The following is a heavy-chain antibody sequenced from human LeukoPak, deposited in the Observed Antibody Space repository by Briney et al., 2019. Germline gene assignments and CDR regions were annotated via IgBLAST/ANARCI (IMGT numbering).Heavy chain of an antibody. J-gene: IGHJ5*02. V-gene: IGHV4-39*07. CDR2: IYYSGST. CDR1: GGSISSSSYY. CDR3: ARDCHSSSSFDCGFDP. D-gene: IGHD6-13*01. Sequence: SETLSLTCTVSGGSISSSSYYWGWIRQPPGKGLEWIGSIYYSGSTYYNPSLKSRVTISVDTSKNQFSLKLSSVTAADTAVYYCARDCHSSSSFDCGFDPWGQGTLVTVSS.